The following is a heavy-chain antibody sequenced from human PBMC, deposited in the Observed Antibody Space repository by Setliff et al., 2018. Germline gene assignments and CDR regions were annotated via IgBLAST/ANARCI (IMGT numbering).Heavy chain of an antibody. D-gene: IGHD5-18*01. V-gene: IGHV3-23*01. CDR3: AKLVWLTTWYYMDV. CDR1: GLTFGDYA. J-gene: IGHJ6*03. Sequence: GGSLRLSCTASGLTFGDYAMGWVRQAPGKGLEWVSAINHSGGSTYYADPVKGRSSISRDNAKNSLYLQMNSLRAEDTAVYYCAKLVWLTTWYYMDVWGKGTTVTVSS. CDR2: INHSGGST.